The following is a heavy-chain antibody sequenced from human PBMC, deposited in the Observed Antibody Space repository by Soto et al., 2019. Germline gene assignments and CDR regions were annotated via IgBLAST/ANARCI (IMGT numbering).Heavy chain of an antibody. CDR1: GGSIRTPDW. CDR2: IYHSGTP. J-gene: IGHJ5*02. D-gene: IGHD5-12*01. V-gene: IGHV4-4*02. CDR3: ARVTRVPGSEGAYVGIWLHP. Sequence: PSETLSLTCTVSGGSIRTPDWWSWVRQTPEKGFGWIVEIYHSGTPDYNPSLKSRVPMSVEKSNNQFSLQLYSVTAADTAVYYSARVTRVPGSEGAYVGIWLHPCAQGTLVTVS.